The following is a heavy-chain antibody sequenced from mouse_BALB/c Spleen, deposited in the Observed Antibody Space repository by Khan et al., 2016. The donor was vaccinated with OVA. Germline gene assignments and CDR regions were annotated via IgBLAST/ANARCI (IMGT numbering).Heavy chain of an antibody. CDR2: IYPGDGNT. D-gene: IGHD1-1*02. CDR3: ARGGITMGCFDY. J-gene: IGHJ2*01. CDR1: GYTFTNYW. Sequence: QVQLQQSGTELARPGASVKLSCKASGYTFTNYWMQWVKQRPGQGLEWIGAIYPGDGNTRYTQKFKGKATLTADKSSSTAYMQLSSLASEDSAVYYCARGGITMGCFDYWGQGTTLTVSS. V-gene: IGHV1-87*01.